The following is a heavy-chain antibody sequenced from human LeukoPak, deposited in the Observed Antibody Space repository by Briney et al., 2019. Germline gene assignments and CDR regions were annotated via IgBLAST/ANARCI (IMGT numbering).Heavy chain of an antibody. D-gene: IGHD5-18*01. J-gene: IGHJ5*02. CDR3: AKDRFTAMAAGRNWFDP. V-gene: IGHV3-23*01. CDR1: GFTFSSYA. Sequence: GGSLRLSWAASGFTFSSYAMSWVRQAPGKGLEWVSAISGSGGSTYYADSVKGRFTISRDNSKNTLYMQMNSLRAEDTAVYYCAKDRFTAMAAGRNWFDPWGQGTLVTVSS. CDR2: ISGSGGST.